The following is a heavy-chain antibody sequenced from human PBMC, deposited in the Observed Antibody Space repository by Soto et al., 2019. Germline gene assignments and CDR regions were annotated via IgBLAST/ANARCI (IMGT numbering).Heavy chain of an antibody. CDR3: ARDRRGELPRGDYYYGMDG. CDR1: GFTFSSYS. CDR2: ISSSSSYI. Sequence: EVQLVESGGGLVKPGGSLRLSCAASGFTFSSYSMNWVRQAPGKRLEWVSSISSSSSYIYYADSVKGRFTISRDNAKNXMXXKINTLRAEDTAVYYCARDRRGELPRGDYYYGMDGWGHGTTVTVSS. D-gene: IGHD1-26*01. J-gene: IGHJ6*02. V-gene: IGHV3-21*01.